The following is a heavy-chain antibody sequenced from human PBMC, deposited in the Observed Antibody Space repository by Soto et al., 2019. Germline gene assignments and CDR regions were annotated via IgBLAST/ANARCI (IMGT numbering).Heavy chain of an antibody. D-gene: IGHD6-19*01. V-gene: IGHV3-23*01. CDR2: ISASGRST. Sequence: GGSLRLSCGASGIDFSNYAMSWVRQAPGKGLEWVSIISASGRSTYHADSVKGRFTISRDNSKNTLYLHMTNLRADDTAVYYCAKDGNWLDVYFDVWGQGTPVTVSS. J-gene: IGHJ4*02. CDR1: GIDFSNYA. CDR3: AKDGNWLDVYFDV.